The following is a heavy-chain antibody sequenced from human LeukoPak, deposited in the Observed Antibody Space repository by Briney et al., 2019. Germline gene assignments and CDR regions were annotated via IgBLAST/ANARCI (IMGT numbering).Heavy chain of an antibody. Sequence: SETLSLTCTVSGGSISSGDYYWSWIRQPPGKGLEWIGYIYYSGSTYYNPSLKSRVTISVDTSKNQFSLKLSSVTAADRAVYYCARGATDYGDYNWFDPWGQGTLVTVSS. CDR2: IYYSGST. V-gene: IGHV4-30-4*08. J-gene: IGHJ5*02. CDR1: GGSISSGDYY. D-gene: IGHD4-17*01. CDR3: ARGATDYGDYNWFDP.